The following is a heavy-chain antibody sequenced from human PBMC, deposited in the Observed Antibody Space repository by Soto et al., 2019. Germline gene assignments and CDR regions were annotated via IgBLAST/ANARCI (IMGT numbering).Heavy chain of an antibody. D-gene: IGHD1-1*01. J-gene: IGHJ2*01. CDR1: GFTFRNYG. Sequence: QVQLVESGGGVVQPGRSLRLSCAASGFTFRNYGMHWVRQAPGKGLEWVAVIWYDGSNKYYADSVKGRYTISRDNSKNTLHLQMTSLRADDTSVYYCARDVYYNCFDLWGRGTLVTVSS. CDR3: ARDVYYNCFDL. V-gene: IGHV3-33*01. CDR2: IWYDGSNK.